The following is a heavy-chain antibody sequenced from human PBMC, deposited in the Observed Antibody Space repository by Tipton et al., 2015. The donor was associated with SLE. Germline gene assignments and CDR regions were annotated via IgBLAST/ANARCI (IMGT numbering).Heavy chain of an antibody. J-gene: IGHJ4*02. Sequence: SLRLSCAASGFTFSSYSMNWVRQAPGKGLEWVANIKEDGSEKFYVDSVKGRFTISRDNAKNSLYLQMNNLRAEDTAVYYCATGYSSAYWGQGTLVTVSS. V-gene: IGHV3-7*05. CDR1: GFTFSSYS. CDR2: IKEDGSEK. CDR3: ATGYSSAY. D-gene: IGHD6-19*01.